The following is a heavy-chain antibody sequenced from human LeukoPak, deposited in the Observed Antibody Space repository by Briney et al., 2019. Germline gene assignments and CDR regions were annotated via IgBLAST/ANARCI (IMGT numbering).Heavy chain of an antibody. D-gene: IGHD2-15*01. CDR1: GFTFSSYA. CDR2: ISGSGST. CDR3: ATDYCSGGSCYSGYYYYYMDV. V-gene: IGHV3-23*01. J-gene: IGHJ6*03. Sequence: PGGSLRLSCAASGFTFSSYAMSWVRQAPGKGLEWVSAISGSGSTYYADSVKGRFTISRDNSKNTLYLQMNSLRAEDTAVYYCATDYCSGGSCYSGYYYYYMDVWGKGTTVTVSS.